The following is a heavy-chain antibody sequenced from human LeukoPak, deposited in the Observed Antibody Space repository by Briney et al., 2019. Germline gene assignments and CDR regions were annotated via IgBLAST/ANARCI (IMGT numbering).Heavy chain of an antibody. V-gene: IGHV4-34*01. CDR1: GGSFSGYY. CDR3: ARATTQRGQDY. CDR2: INHSGST. D-gene: IGHD4-11*01. Sequence: PSETPSLTCAVYGGSFSGYYWSWIRQPPGKGLEWIGEINHSGSTNYNPSLKSRVTISVDTSKNQFSLKLSSVTAADTAVYYCARATTQRGQDYWGQGTLVTVSS. J-gene: IGHJ4*02.